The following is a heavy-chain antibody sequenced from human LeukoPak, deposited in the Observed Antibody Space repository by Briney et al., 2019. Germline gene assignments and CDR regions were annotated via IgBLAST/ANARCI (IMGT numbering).Heavy chain of an antibody. CDR2: IFYSGST. V-gene: IGHV4-39*07. CDR1: GGSISTSNYY. Sequence: SETLSLTCTVSGGSISTSNYYWGWIRQPPGKGLEWIGNIFYSGSTYYSPSLKSRVTISLDTSRNQFSLKLSSVTAADTAVYYCAVFSSEAGYFDYWGQGTLVTVSS. J-gene: IGHJ4*02. D-gene: IGHD6-19*01. CDR3: AVFSSEAGYFDY.